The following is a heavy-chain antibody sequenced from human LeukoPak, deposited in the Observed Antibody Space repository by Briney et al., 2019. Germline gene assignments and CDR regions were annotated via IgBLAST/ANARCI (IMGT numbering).Heavy chain of an antibody. D-gene: IGHD4-23*01. CDR2: ISSSSSTI. Sequence: GGSLRLSCAASGFTFSSYSMNWVRQAPGKGLEWVSRISSSSSTIYYADSVKGRFTISRDNAKNSLYLQMNSLRAEDTAVYYCARELFYGGNPYDYWGQGTLVTVSS. CDR3: ARELFYGGNPYDY. J-gene: IGHJ4*02. CDR1: GFTFSSYS. V-gene: IGHV3-48*04.